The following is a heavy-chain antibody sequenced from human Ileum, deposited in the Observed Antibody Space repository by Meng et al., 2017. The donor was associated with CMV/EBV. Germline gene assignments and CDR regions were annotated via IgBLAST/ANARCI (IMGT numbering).Heavy chain of an antibody. Sequence: CKTSGYTFNSNNIIWVRQAPGQGPEWMGWIDTNTGNPTYAQGFTGRFVFSLGTSVNTAYLQISSLKAEDTAVYYCARDGLSGRYFDYWGQGTLVTVSS. V-gene: IGHV7-4-1*02. CDR1: GYTFNSNN. J-gene: IGHJ4*02. D-gene: IGHD1-26*01. CDR2: IDTNTGNP. CDR3: ARDGLSGRYFDY.